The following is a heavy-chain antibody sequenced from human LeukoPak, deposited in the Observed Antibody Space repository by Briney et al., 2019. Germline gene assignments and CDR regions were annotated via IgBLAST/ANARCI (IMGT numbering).Heavy chain of an antibody. D-gene: IGHD3-16*01. CDR3: ATEVITFGGDYFDY. CDR2: FDPEDGET. V-gene: IGHV1-24*01. J-gene: IGHJ4*02. CDR1: GYTLTELS. Sequence: GASVKVSCKVSGYTLTELSMHWVRQAPGKGLEWTGGFDPEDGETIYAQKFQGRVTMTEDTSTDTAYMELSSLRSEDTAVYYCATEVITFGGDYFDYWGQGTLVTVSS.